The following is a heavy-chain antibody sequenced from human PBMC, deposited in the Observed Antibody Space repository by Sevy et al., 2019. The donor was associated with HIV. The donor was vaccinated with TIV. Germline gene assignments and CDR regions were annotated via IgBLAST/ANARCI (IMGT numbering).Heavy chain of an antibody. CDR1: GFSFSTYW. CDR2: IKQDESEK. J-gene: IGHJ4*02. CDR3: AKGNSGSFDY. V-gene: IGHV3-7*01. D-gene: IGHD3-22*01. Sequence: GGSLRLSCAASGFSFSTYWMHWVRQAPGKGLEWVANIKQDESEKYYVASVKGRFTISIDNAKNSVYLEMNSLRPEDTAIYYCAKGNSGSFDYWGQRTLVTVSS.